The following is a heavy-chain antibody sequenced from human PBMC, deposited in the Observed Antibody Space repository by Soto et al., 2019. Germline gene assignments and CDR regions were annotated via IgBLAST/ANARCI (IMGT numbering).Heavy chain of an antibody. CDR2: ISGNGVNT. D-gene: IGHD3-22*01. CDR1: GFTFSSYA. V-gene: IGHV3-23*01. J-gene: IGHJ6*02. Sequence: GGSLRLSCAASGFTFSSYAMSWGRQAPGKGLGWVSIISGNGVNTYYADSVKGRLTISRDNFKNTLYLQIHSLRAEDTAVYFCAKDHEKSEEPTIIGYYYNGMDVWGQGTTVTVSS. CDR3: AKDHEKSEEPTIIGYYYNGMDV.